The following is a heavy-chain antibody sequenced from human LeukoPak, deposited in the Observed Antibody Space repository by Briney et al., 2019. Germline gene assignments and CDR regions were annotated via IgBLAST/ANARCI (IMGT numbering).Heavy chain of an antibody. CDR3: AKDLPLNIAAAGTGYFDY. J-gene: IGHJ4*02. CDR2: ISGSGGST. CDR1: GFTFSSYA. D-gene: IGHD6-13*01. Sequence: AGGSLRLSCAASGFTFSSYAMSWVCQAPGKGLEWVSAISGSGGSTYYADSVKGRFTISRDNSKNTLYLRMNSLRAEDTAVYYCAKDLPLNIAAAGTGYFDYWGQGTLVTVSS. V-gene: IGHV3-23*01.